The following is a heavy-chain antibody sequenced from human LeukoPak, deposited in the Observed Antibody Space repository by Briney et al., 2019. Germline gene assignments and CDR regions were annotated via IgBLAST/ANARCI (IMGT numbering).Heavy chain of an antibody. V-gene: IGHV4-59*08. D-gene: IGHD3-3*01. CDR1: GGSISIYY. CDR2: IYYSGST. Sequence: SETLSLTCTVSGGSISIYYWSWIRQPPGKGLEWIGYIYYSGSTKYNSSLKSRVTISVDTSKNQFSLKLSSVTAADTAVYYCARHKETYYDFWSGWVAFDIWGQGTMVTVSS. CDR3: ARHKETYYDFWSGWVAFDI. J-gene: IGHJ3*02.